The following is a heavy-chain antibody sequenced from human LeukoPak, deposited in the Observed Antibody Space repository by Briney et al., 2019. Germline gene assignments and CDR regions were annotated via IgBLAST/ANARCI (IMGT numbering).Heavy chain of an antibody. CDR2: FSGSDGST. J-gene: IGHJ2*01. D-gene: IGHD3-22*01. V-gene: IGHV3-23*01. CDR1: GFTLSSYA. Sequence: GGSLRLSCAASGFTLSSYAMSWVRQAPGKGLEWVATFSGSDGSTYFADSVKGRFTISGDNLKNTLFLQMNSLRAEDTAVYYCAKDHYDSSGYYAESPHWYFDLWGRGTLVTVSS. CDR3: AKDHYDSSGYYAESPHWYFDL.